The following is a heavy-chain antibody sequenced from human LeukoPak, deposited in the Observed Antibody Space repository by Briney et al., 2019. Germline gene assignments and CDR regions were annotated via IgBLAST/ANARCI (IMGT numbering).Heavy chain of an antibody. V-gene: IGHV3-7*01. J-gene: IGHJ6*03. CDR1: GFIFSDYW. CDR3: ARDYGSYFLPKYYYMDV. Sequence: GGSLRLSCVASGFIFSDYWMTWVRQAPGKGLEWVATIKEDGGEKYYVDSVKGRFTISRDNAKNSLYLQMNSLRAEDTAVYYCARDYGSYFLPKYYYMDVWGKGTTVTVSS. CDR2: IKEDGGEK. D-gene: IGHD1-26*01.